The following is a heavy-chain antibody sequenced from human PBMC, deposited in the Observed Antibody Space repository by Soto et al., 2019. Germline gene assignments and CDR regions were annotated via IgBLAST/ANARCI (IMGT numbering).Heavy chain of an antibody. V-gene: IGHV1-18*01. CDR3: ARDQPEILLWFGELSKQYYFDY. D-gene: IGHD3-10*01. CDR2: ISAYNGNT. Sequence: QVQLVQSGAEVKKPGASVKVSCKASGYTFTSYGISWVRQAPGQGLEWMGWISAYNGNTNYAQKLQGRVTMTTDTSPSTAYMELRSLRSDDTAVYYCARDQPEILLWFGELSKQYYFDYWGQGTLVTVSS. J-gene: IGHJ4*02. CDR1: GYTFTSYG.